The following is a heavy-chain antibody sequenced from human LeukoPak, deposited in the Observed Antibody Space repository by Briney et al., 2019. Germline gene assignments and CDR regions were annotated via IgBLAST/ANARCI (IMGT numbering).Heavy chain of an antibody. D-gene: IGHD4-17*01. CDR1: GFTFSSSG. J-gene: IGHJ6*02. V-gene: IGHV3-30*18. CDR3: AKVPPTSVTREGMDV. Sequence: GGSLRLSCAASGFTFSSSGMHWVRQAPGKGLEWVAVISYDGEKTYYGDSVKGRFTISRDNSKNTLFLHMNSLRVDDTAVYYCAKVPPTSVTREGMDVWGQGTMGRVSS. CDR2: ISYDGEKT.